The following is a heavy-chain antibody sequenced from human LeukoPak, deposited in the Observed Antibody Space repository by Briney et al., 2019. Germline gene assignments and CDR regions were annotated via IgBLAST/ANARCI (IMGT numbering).Heavy chain of an antibody. J-gene: IGHJ6*02. CDR3: ARSPMVISYYYGMDV. D-gene: IGHD3-22*01. CDR2: INPSGGST. V-gene: IGHV1-46*01. Sequence: ASVKVSCKASGYTFISYYMHWVRQAPGQGLEWMGIINPSGGSTSYAQKFQGRVTMTRDTSTSTVYMGLSSLRSEDTAVYYCARSPMVISYYYGMDVWGQGTTVTVSS. CDR1: GYTFISYY.